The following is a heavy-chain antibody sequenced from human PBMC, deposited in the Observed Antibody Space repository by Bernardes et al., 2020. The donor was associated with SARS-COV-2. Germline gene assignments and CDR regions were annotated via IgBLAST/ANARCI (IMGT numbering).Heavy chain of an antibody. Sequence: GYLSPSGAASGFTLSLYWMHWVRPVPGKGLVWVSHINSDGSGTSYADSVKGRFTISRDNAKNTLYLQMHSLRAEDSAVYFCARDSSVEFDYWGRGTLVTVSS. CDR1: GFTLSLYW. V-gene: IGHV3-74*01. J-gene: IGHJ4*02. CDR3: ARDSSVEFDY. CDR2: INSDGSGT.